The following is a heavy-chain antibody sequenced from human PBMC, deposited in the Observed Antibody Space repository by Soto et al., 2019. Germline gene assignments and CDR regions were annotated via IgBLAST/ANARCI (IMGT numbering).Heavy chain of an antibody. Sequence: SQTLALTGAISGDSSSSNSVVWSWIRQSPSRGLSWLGRTYYRSKWYNVYAVSVKRRITINPEPSKNQCSLQLNSVTPEDTAVYYCARHGRSTAILQLRHYAIDVWGQVTTVTVSS. V-gene: IGHV6-1*01. D-gene: IGHD1-1*01. CDR1: GDSSSSNSVV. CDR2: TYYRSKWYN. CDR3: ARHGRSTAILQLRHYAIDV. J-gene: IGHJ6*02.